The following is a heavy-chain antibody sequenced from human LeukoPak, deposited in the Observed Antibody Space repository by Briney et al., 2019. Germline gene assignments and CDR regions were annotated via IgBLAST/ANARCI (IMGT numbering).Heavy chain of an antibody. CDR3: ARDVPGQWLVYYYYYYGMDV. Sequence: GGSLRLSCAASGFTFSSYWMSWVRQAPRKGLEWVANIKQDGSEKYYVDSVKGRFTISRDNAKNSLYLQMNSLRAEDTAVYYCARDVPGQWLVYYYYYYGMDVWGQGTTVTVSS. J-gene: IGHJ6*02. CDR1: GFTFSSYW. V-gene: IGHV3-7*03. D-gene: IGHD6-19*01. CDR2: IKQDGSEK.